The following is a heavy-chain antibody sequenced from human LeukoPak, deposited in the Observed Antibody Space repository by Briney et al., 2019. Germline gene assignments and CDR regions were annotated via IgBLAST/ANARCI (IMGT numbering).Heavy chain of an antibody. Sequence: SETLSLTCTVSGGSLSSYYWSWIRQPPGKGLEWIGYIYDIYDSGSTNYNPSLKSRVTISVDTSKNQFSLKLSSVTAADTAVYYCARDLDYWGQGTLVTVSS. V-gene: IGHV4-59*01. CDR2: IYDIYDSGST. CDR3: ARDLDY. J-gene: IGHJ4*02. CDR1: GGSLSSYY.